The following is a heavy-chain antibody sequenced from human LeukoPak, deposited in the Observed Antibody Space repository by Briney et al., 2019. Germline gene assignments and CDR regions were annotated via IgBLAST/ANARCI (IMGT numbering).Heavy chain of an antibody. CDR3: TEYYDFWSGYYYFDY. D-gene: IGHD3-3*01. CDR1: GFTFGDYA. CDR2: IRSKAYGGTT. V-gene: IGHV3-49*03. J-gene: IGHJ4*02. Sequence: PGGSLRLPCTASGFTFGDYAMSWFRQAPGKGLEWVGFIRSKAYGGTTEYAASVKGRFTISRDDSKSIAYLQMNSLKTEDTAVYYCTEYYDFWSGYYYFDYWGQGTLVTVSS.